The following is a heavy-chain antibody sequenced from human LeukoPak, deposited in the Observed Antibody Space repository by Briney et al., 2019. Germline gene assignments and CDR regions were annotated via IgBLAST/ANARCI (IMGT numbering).Heavy chain of an antibody. V-gene: IGHV4-38-2*02. J-gene: IGHJ6*02. Sequence: SPSETLSLTCSVSGYSISSGYYWGWIRQPPGKGLEWIGSIYHSGSTYYNPSLKSRVTISVDTSKNQFSLKLSSVTAADTAVYYCARDHRYGMDVWGQGTTVTVSS. CDR1: GYSISSGYY. CDR2: IYHSGST. CDR3: ARDHRYGMDV.